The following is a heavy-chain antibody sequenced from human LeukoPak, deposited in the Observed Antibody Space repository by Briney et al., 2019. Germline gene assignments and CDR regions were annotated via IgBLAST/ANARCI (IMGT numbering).Heavy chain of an antibody. CDR1: GDSVSSNSAA. CDR2: TYYRSKWYN. D-gene: IGHD1-7*01. J-gene: IGHJ3*02. CDR3: AREVTGTCAFDI. Sequence: SQTLSLTCAISGDSVSSNSAAWNWIRQSPSRGLEWLGRTYYRSKWYNEYTVSVESRITINPDTSKHQFSLQLNSVTPEDTAVYYCAREVTGTCAFDIWGQGTMVTVSS. V-gene: IGHV6-1*01.